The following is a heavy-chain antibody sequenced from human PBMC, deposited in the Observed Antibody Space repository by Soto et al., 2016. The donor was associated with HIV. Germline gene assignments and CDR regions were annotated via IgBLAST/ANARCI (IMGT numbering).Heavy chain of an antibody. Sequence: EVQLLESGGGLVQPGGSLRLSCAASGFTFSSYAMSWVRQAPGKGLEWVSAISGSGGSTYYADSVKGRFTISRDNSKNTVYLQMNSLRADDTAVYYCAKGSRTVGHYYYYGMDVWGQGTTVTVSS. CDR2: ISGSGGST. CDR1: GFTFSSYA. CDR3: AKGSRTVGHYYYYGMDV. D-gene: IGHD4-17*01. V-gene: IGHV3-23*01. J-gene: IGHJ6*02.